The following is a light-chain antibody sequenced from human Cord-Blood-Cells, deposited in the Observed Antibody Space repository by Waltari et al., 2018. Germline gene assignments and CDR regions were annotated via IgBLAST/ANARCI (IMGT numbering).Light chain of an antibody. V-gene: IGKV3-11*01. CDR2: DAS. CDR1: QSVSSY. CDR3: QQRSNWPPFT. J-gene: IGKJ3*01. Sequence: EIVLTQSPATLSLSPGERATLSCRASQSVSSYLAWYQQKPGQAPRLLIYDASNRATGIPARFSGSGSGTDFILTINSLEPEDFAVYYCQQRSNWPPFTFGPGTKVDIK.